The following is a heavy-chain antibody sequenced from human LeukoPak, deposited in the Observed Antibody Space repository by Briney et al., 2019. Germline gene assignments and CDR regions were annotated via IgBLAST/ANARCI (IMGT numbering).Heavy chain of an antibody. D-gene: IGHD1-26*01. CDR3: AKDWSCDY. CDR2: ISGSGDKI. CDR1: GFTFSNSA. V-gene: IGHV3-23*01. Sequence: GGSLRLXCAASGFTFSNSAMTWVRQAPGKGLEWVSAISGSGDKIHYADSVKGRFTISRDNSKNTLYLQMNSLRVEDTAIYYCAKDWSCDYWGQGTLITVSS. J-gene: IGHJ4*02.